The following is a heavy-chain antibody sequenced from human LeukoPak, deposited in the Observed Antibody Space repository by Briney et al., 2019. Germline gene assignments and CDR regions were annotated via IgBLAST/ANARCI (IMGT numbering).Heavy chain of an antibody. V-gene: IGHV3-66*01. J-gene: IGHJ4*02. CDR1: GFTVRSNY. D-gene: IGHD3-10*01. Sequence: GGSLRLSCAASGFTVRSNYMSWVRQAPGKGLEWVSIIYSGGTTNYADSVKGRFTISRDISKNTLYLQMNSLRAEDTAMYYCARGTGSFEDYWGQGTLVTVPS. CDR2: IYSGGTT. CDR3: ARGTGSFEDY.